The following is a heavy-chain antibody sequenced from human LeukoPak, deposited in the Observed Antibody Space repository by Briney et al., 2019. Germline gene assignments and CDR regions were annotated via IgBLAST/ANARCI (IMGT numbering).Heavy chain of an antibody. CDR3: VANGYYALDF. D-gene: IGHD5-18*01. CDR2: IYHSGGT. J-gene: IGHJ4*02. CDR1: GDPINSIDW. Sequence: SETLSLTCAVSGDPINSIDWWSWVSQSPARGLEWIGEIYHSGGTNYNPSLKSRVTISVDKSKNQLSLKLTSVTAADTAVYFCVANGYYALDFWGQGTLVTVAS. V-gene: IGHV4-4*02.